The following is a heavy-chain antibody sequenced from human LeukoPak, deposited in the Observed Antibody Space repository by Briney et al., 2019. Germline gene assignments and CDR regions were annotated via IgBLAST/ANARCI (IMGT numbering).Heavy chain of an antibody. J-gene: IGHJ4*02. Sequence: GGSLRLSCAASGFTFSSYSMNWVRQAPGKGLEWVSSISSSSSYIYYADSVKGRFTISRDNAKNSLYLQMNSLRAEDTAVYYCAKAHYGGNILIDYWGQGTLVTVSS. CDR1: GFTFSSYS. CDR3: AKAHYGGNILIDY. D-gene: IGHD4-23*01. V-gene: IGHV3-21*01. CDR2: ISSSSSYI.